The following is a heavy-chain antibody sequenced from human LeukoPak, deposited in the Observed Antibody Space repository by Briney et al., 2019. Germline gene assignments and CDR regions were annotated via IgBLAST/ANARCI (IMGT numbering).Heavy chain of an antibody. CDR1: GFTLRSYW. D-gene: IGHD3-9*01. Sequence: GGSLRLSCAASGFTLRSYWMHWVRQAPGKGLVWVSRINSDGSSTSYADSVKGRFTISRDNAKNTVYLQMNSLGAEDTAMYLCATLSSDWLKDYWGQGTLVTVSS. CDR3: ATLSSDWLKDY. V-gene: IGHV3-74*01. CDR2: INSDGSST. J-gene: IGHJ4*02.